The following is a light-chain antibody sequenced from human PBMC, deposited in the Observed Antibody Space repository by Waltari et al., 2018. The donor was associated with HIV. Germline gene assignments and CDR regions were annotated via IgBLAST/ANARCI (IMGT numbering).Light chain of an antibody. Sequence: SYELTQPPSVSVSPGQPASLTCPVDKFGDNYACWYQQKPGQSPVLVIYQDSKRPSGIPERFSGSNSGNTATLTISGTQAMDEADYYCQAWDSSTAVFGGGTKLTVL. CDR3: QAWDSSTAV. CDR1: KFGDNY. V-gene: IGLV3-1*01. CDR2: QDS. J-gene: IGLJ2*01.